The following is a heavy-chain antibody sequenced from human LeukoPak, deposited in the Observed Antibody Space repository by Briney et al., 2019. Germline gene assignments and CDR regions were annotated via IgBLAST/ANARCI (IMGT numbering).Heavy chain of an antibody. Sequence: PGGSLRLSCAASGFTFSSYAMSWVRQVPGKGLEWVSGISASGYSSYYADSVKGRFTISRDNSKNTLYLQLNSLRAEDTAVYYCAKSGSEYSSSSVRTPFDYWGQGTLVTVSS. D-gene: IGHD6-6*01. J-gene: IGHJ4*02. CDR1: GFTFSSYA. V-gene: IGHV3-23*01. CDR3: AKSGSEYSSSSVRTPFDY. CDR2: ISASGYSS.